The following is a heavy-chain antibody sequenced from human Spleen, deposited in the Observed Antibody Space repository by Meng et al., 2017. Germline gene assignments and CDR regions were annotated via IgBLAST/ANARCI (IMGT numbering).Heavy chain of an antibody. CDR1: GGSISSTGYY. Sequence: QPQLQESGPGLVKPSEALSVICTVSGGSISSTGYYWGFIRQPPGKGLEWIGSIGHSGITYYTTSVKSRITVSIDMSRNEFYLKLTSVTAADTAVYFCVRSSAWVRTGFDPWGQGTLVTVSS. CDR2: IGHSGIT. CDR3: VRSSAWVRTGFDP. J-gene: IGHJ5*02. V-gene: IGHV4-39*01. D-gene: IGHD3-22*01.